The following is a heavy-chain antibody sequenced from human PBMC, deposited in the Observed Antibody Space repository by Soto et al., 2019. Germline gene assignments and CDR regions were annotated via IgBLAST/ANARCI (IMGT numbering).Heavy chain of an antibody. Sequence: GSLRXSGAASGFTXSSYAMSWVRQAPGKGLEWVSAISGSGGSTYYADSVKGRFTISRDNSKNTLYLQMNSLRAEDTAVYYCAKGTAPYYYDIGEYYGMDVWGQGTTVTVSS. CDR3: AKGTAPYYYDIGEYYGMDV. CDR1: GFTXSSYA. CDR2: ISGSGGST. D-gene: IGHD3-22*01. J-gene: IGHJ6*02. V-gene: IGHV3-23*01.